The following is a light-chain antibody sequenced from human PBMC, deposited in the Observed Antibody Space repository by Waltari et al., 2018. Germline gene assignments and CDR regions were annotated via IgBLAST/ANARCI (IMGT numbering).Light chain of an antibody. V-gene: IGLV10-54*04. CDR3: SAWDSNLSAWV. J-gene: IGLJ3*02. CDR1: NNNVGNQG. Sequence: QAGLTQPPSVSKGLGQTATLTCTGNNNNVGNQGAAWLQQHQGHPPKPLSYRNNNRPSGISEKCAASRSGNTASLTITGLQPEDEADYCCSAWDSNLSAWVFGGGTKLTVL. CDR2: RNN.